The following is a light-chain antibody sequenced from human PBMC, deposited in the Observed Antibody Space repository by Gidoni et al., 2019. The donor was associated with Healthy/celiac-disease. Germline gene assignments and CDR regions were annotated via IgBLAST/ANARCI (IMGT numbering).Light chain of an antibody. CDR2: KDS. J-gene: IGLJ2*01. CDR3: YSAADNKRV. CDR1: VLAKKY. V-gene: IGLV3-27*01. Sequence: SYELTQPSSLSVSPGQTARITCSGDVLAKKYARGFQQKPGEAPVLVTYKDSERPSGIPERFSGSSSGTTVTLTISGAQVEDEADYYCYSAADNKRVFGGGTKLTVL.